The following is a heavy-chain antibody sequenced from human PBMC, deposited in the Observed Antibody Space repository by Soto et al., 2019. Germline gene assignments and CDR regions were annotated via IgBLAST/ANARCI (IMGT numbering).Heavy chain of an antibody. V-gene: IGHV3-21*06. CDR1: GFTFSTYS. J-gene: IGHJ4*02. CDR2: ISSSGAYI. CDR3: AREMFAVCSGGSCYSI. D-gene: IGHD2-15*01. Sequence: EVQLVESGGGLVKPGGSLRLSCAASGFTFSTYSMNWVRQAPGKGLEWVSSISSSGAYIYYADSVKGRFTISRDNAKNSLYLEMHSLRAEDTAVYYWAREMFAVCSGGSCYSIWGQGTLVTVSS.